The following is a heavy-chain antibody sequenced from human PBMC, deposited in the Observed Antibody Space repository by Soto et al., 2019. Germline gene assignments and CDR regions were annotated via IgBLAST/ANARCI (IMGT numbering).Heavy chain of an antibody. CDR1: GFTFSDHY. CDR2: IKNKANSYTT. J-gene: IGHJ6*04. D-gene: IGHD2-2*01. CDR3: TRVKLCGSAGCHRVLHV. Sequence: EVQLVESGGGLVQPGGSLRLSCAASGFTFSDHYMDWVRQAPGEGLEWVGRIKNKANSYTTEYAASVEDRFTISRDDSRNSLFLQMNGLKTEDTAVYYCTRVKLCGSAGCHRVLHVWGKGTTVTVSS. V-gene: IGHV3-72*01.